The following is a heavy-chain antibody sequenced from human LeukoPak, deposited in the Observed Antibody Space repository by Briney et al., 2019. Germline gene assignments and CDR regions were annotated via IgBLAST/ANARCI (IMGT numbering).Heavy chain of an antibody. Sequence: PSETLSLTCTVSGGSISSYYWSWIRQPAGKGLEWIGRIYTGGSTNYNPSLKSRVTISVDKSKNQFSLKLSSVTAADTAVYYCARGAAAYWFDPWGQGTLVSVSS. CDR1: GGSISSYY. J-gene: IGHJ5*02. V-gene: IGHV4-4*07. CDR3: ARGAAAYWFDP. D-gene: IGHD2-2*01. CDR2: IYTGGST.